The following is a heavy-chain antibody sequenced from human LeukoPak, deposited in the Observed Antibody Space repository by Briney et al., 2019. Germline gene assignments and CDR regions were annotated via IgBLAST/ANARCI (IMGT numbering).Heavy chain of an antibody. Sequence: SETPSLTCTVSGYSISNDYWSWIRQPPGTGLEWIGYIYNTGSNDYNPSLKSRVTMSLDTSKNQFSLKLTSVTAADTAIYYCARGLPHYYGSGRIFDYWGQGTLVTVSS. J-gene: IGHJ4*02. CDR3: ARGLPHYYGSGRIFDY. V-gene: IGHV4-59*01. D-gene: IGHD3-10*01. CDR2: IYNTGSN. CDR1: GYSISNDY.